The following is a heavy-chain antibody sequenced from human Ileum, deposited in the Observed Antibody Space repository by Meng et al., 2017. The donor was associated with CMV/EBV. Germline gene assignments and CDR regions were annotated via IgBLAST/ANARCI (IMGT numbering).Heavy chain of an antibody. CDR1: GGSISSSNYY. CDR2: IHYSGRT. D-gene: IGHD6-13*01. J-gene: IGHJ4*02. CDR3: AMEEKSAAGY. Sequence: LTCTVSGGSISSSNYYWAWVRQPPGKGLEWIGSIHYSGRTYYSPSLKSRVTISVDTSRNQFSLKLTSVTAADTAVYYCAMEEKSAAGYWGQGTLVTVSS. V-gene: IGHV4-39*01.